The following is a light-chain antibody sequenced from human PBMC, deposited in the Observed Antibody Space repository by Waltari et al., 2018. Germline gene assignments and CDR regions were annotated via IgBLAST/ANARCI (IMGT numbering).Light chain of an antibody. V-gene: IGLV2-14*03. J-gene: IGLJ2*01. CDR2: DVS. CDR3: SSYISSDTLEL. CDR1: RSDIGNYNS. Sequence: HSALTQPASVSGSPGQSITISCTGSRSDIGNYNSVYWYQQHPGKAPKLMIFDVSNRPSGVSNRFSGSKSGNTASLTISGLQAEDEADYYCSSYISSDTLELFGGGTSLTGL.